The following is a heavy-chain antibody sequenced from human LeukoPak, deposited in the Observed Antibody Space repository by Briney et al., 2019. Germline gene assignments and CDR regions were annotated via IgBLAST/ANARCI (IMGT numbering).Heavy chain of an antibody. D-gene: IGHD2-15*01. Sequence: ASVKVSCKAPGYTFTNYAINWVRQAPGQGLEWMGGIIPIFGTANYAQKFQGRVTITADESTSTAYMELSSLRSEDTAVYYCARGYCSGGSCYSGYYYYYYMDVWGKGTTVTISS. J-gene: IGHJ6*03. CDR1: GYTFTNYA. V-gene: IGHV1-69*13. CDR3: ARGYCSGGSCYSGYYYYYYMDV. CDR2: IIPIFGTA.